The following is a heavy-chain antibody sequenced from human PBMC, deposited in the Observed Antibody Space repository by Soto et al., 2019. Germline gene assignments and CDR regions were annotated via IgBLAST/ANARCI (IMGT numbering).Heavy chain of an antibody. Sequence: QVQLQESGPGLVKPSQTLSLTRTVSGGSISSGGYYWSWIRQHPGKGLEWIGYIYYSGSTYYNPSLKSRVTISVDTSKNQFSLKLSSVTAADTAVYYCARATGEYCSGGSCYSASSAFDIWGQGTMVTVSS. V-gene: IGHV4-31*03. CDR1: GGSISSGGYY. J-gene: IGHJ3*02. D-gene: IGHD2-15*01. CDR3: ARATGEYCSGGSCYSASSAFDI. CDR2: IYYSGST.